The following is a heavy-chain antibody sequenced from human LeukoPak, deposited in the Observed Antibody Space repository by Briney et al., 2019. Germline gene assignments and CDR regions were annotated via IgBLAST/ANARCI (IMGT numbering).Heavy chain of an antibody. V-gene: IGHV3-30*03. D-gene: IGHD1-1*01. CDR1: GFTFSSYG. Sequence: GESLKISCAASGFTFSSYGMHWVRQAPGKGLEWVAVISYDGSNKYYADSVKGRFTISRDNSKNTLYLQMNSLRAEDTAVYYCAAGTTFLTDWGQGTLVTVSS. CDR3: AAGTTFLTD. J-gene: IGHJ4*02. CDR2: ISYDGSNK.